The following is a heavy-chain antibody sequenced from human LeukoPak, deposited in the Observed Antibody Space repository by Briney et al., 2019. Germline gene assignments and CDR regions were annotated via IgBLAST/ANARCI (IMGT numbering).Heavy chain of an antibody. V-gene: IGHV3-23*01. J-gene: IGHJ4*02. Sequence: QPGGSLRLSCAASGFTFSSYAMSWVRQAPGKGLEWVSGISASGGSTYYADSVKGRFTISRDNSKNPLYLQMNSLRAEDTAVYYCAKDAPGYYDVDYFDYWGQGTLVTVSS. CDR1: GFTFSSYA. CDR3: AKDAPGYYDVDYFDY. CDR2: ISASGGST. D-gene: IGHD3-10*02.